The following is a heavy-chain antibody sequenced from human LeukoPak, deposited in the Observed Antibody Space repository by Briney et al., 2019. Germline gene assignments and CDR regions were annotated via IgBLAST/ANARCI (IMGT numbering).Heavy chain of an antibody. J-gene: IGHJ5*02. Sequence: SETLSLTCTVSGGSISSGGYYWSWIRQHPGKGLEWIGYIYYSGSTNYNPSLKSRVTISVDTSKNQFSLKLSSVTAADTAVYYCVIGEYGKFDPWGQGTLVTVSS. CDR2: IYYSGST. V-gene: IGHV4-61*08. D-gene: IGHD3-16*01. CDR3: VIGEYGKFDP. CDR1: GGSISSGGYY.